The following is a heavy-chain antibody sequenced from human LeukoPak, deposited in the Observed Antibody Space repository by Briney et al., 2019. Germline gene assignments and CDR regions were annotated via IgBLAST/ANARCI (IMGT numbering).Heavy chain of an antibody. V-gene: IGHV4-39*01. CDR3: ARRNYCYYAMDV. CDR2: MYYTGST. CDR1: GYTFSSSNYY. Sequence: PSESLTLTCTVSGYTFSSSNYYWARLPQPPGLGLVWIGNMYYTGSTYYKASLESRLTISLDTSKSQFSLKLSCVTAADTAVYYCARRNYCYYAMDVWGQGTTISV. J-gene: IGHJ6*01.